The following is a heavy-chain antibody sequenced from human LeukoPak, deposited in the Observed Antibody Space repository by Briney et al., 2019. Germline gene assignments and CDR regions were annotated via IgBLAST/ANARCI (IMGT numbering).Heavy chain of an antibody. Sequence: ASVTVSCKASGYTFTGYYMHWVRQAPGQGLEWMGRINPNSGGTNYAQTFQGRVTMTRDTSISTASMELSRLRSGDTGVYYCARGGSTGWSFPRFWGQGTLVTGSS. J-gene: IGHJ4*02. V-gene: IGHV1-2*05. D-gene: IGHD2-15*01. CDR1: GYTFTGYY. CDR2: INPNSGGT. CDR3: ARGGSTGWSFPRF.